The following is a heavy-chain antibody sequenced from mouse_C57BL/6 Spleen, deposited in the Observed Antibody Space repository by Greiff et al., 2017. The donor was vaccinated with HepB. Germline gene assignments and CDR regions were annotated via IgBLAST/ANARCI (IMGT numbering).Heavy chain of an antibody. V-gene: IGHV1-39*01. J-gene: IGHJ4*01. CDR2: INPNYGTT. Sequence: EVQLVESGPELVKPGASVKISCKASGYSFTDYNMNWVKQSNGKSLEWIGVINPNYGTTSYNQKFKGKATLTVDQSSSTAYMQLNSLTSEDSAVYYCARSFFYDGRGYYAMDYWGQGTSVTVSS. CDR1: GYSFTDYN. D-gene: IGHD2-3*01. CDR3: ARSFFYDGRGYYAMDY.